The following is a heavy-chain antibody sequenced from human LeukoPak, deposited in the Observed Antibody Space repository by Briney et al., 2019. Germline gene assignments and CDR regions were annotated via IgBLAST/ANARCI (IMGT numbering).Heavy chain of an antibody. CDR1: GYSISSGYY. CDR2: IYHSGST. CDR3: ARAYYYYYMDV. V-gene: IGHV4-38-2*02. J-gene: IGHJ6*03. Sequence: MASETLSLTCTVSGYSISSGYYWGWIRQPPGKGLEWIGSIYHSGSTYYNPSLKSRVTISLDTSKNQFSLKLSSVTAADTAVYYCARAYYYYYMDVWGKGTTVTVSS.